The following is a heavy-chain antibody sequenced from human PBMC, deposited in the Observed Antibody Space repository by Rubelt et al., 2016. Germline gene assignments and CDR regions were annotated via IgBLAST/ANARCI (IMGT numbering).Heavy chain of an antibody. CDR2: SGST. V-gene: IGHV4-31*02. D-gene: IGHD3-22*01. Sequence: SGSTYYNPSLKSRVTISVDTSKNQFSLKLSSVTAADTAVYYCARNLRDYDSSGYPDYFYYYMDVWGKGTTVTVSS. J-gene: IGHJ6*03. CDR3: ARNLRDYDSSGYPDYFYYYMDV.